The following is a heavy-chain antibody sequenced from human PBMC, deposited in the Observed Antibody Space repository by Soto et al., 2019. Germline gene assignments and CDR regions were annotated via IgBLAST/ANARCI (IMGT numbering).Heavy chain of an antibody. CDR2: IYYSGTT. J-gene: IGHJ4*02. D-gene: IGHD3-22*01. Sequence: PSETLSLTCTVSGGSISSGGYYWSWIRQHPGKGLEWIGYIYYSGTTNYNPSLKSRVTMSADTSKNQFSLKLNSVTAADTAVYYCARMNYYDTSGYPFDYWGQGMMVTVSS. CDR1: GGSISSGGYY. CDR3: ARMNYYDTSGYPFDY. V-gene: IGHV4-61*08.